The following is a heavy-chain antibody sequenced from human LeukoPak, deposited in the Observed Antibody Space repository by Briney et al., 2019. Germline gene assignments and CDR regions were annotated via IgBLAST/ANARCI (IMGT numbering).Heavy chain of an antibody. CDR3: ARDRTTVTTGYYGMDV. Sequence: ASVKVSCKASGYTFTVYDIHWVRQAPGQGLEWMGWINPNNGGTNYAQKFQGRVTLTRDTSIITAYMELTRLRSDDTAMYYCARDRTTVTTGYYGMDVWGQGTTLTVSS. J-gene: IGHJ6*02. CDR1: GYTFTVYD. D-gene: IGHD4-17*01. V-gene: IGHV1-2*02. CDR2: INPNNGGT.